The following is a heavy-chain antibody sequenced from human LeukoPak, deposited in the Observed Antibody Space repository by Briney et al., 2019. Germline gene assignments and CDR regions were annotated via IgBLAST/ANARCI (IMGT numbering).Heavy chain of an antibody. CDR1: GFTDSYYY. J-gene: IGHJ4*02. V-gene: IGHV3-53*01. D-gene: IGHD3-22*01. Sequence: PGGSLRPSCAASGFTDSYYYLSWVREAPGEGLEWVSVLNSSSTTYYADSVKGRFTISRDNSKNTLYLQMNSLRAEDTAVYYCARDSSGYYFDYWGQGTLVTVSS. CDR3: ARDSSGYYFDY. CDR2: LNSSSTT.